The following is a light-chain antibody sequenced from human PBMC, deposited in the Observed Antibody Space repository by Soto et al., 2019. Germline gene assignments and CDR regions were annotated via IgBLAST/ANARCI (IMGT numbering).Light chain of an antibody. J-gene: IGKJ5*01. Sequence: DIQMTQSPSSLSASVGVRVTITCRSSESISRHLKWFQQNPGKAPKLLIYAASSLQNGVPSTFSGRGSGSDFSLTSSNLQPEDFATYYRQQSCNTLAISFGEPKRLEIQ. CDR3: QQSCNTLAIS. V-gene: IGKV1-39*01. CDR1: ESISRH. CDR2: AAS.